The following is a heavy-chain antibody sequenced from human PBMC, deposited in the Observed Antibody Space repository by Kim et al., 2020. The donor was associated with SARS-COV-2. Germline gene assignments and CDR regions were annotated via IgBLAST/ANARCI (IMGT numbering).Heavy chain of an antibody. V-gene: IGHV4-4*09. Sequence: PSLKSRVTISVDTSKNQFSLKLSSVTAADTAVYYCASTHYGSGSYSYFDYWGQGTLVTVSS. D-gene: IGHD3-10*01. J-gene: IGHJ4*02. CDR3: ASTHYGSGSYSYFDY.